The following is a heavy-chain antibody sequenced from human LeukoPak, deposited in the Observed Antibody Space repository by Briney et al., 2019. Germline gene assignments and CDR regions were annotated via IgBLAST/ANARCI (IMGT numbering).Heavy chain of an antibody. CDR1: GFTFSSYG. Sequence: GGSLRLSCAASGFTFSSYGMHWVRQAPGKGLEWVAFIRYDGSNKYYADSVKGRFTISRDNSRNTLYLQMNSLRAEDTAVYYCSRVFAVTTYSFGYWGQGTLVTVSS. V-gene: IGHV3-30*02. J-gene: IGHJ4*02. CDR2: IRYDGSNK. CDR3: SRVFAVTTYSFGY. D-gene: IGHD4-17*01.